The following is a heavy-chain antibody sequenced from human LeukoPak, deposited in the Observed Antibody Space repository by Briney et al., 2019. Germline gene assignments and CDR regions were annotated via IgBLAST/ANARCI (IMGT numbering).Heavy chain of an antibody. CDR3: ATTRKTNGGGLDY. CDR2: SSAYNGNT. V-gene: IGHV1-18*01. D-gene: IGHD2-8*01. Sequence: ASEKVSCKASVYTFTSYGISWVRQAPGQGLEWMGWSSAYNGNTNYAQKLQGRVTMTTDTSTSTAYMELRSLRSDDTAVYYCATTRKTNGGGLDYWGQGTLVTVSS. CDR1: VYTFTSYG. J-gene: IGHJ4*02.